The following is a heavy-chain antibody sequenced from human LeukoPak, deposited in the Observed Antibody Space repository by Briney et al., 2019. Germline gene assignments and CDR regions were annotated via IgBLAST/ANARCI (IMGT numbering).Heavy chain of an antibody. Sequence: GGSLRLSCAASGFTFSSYSMNWVRQAPGKGLEWVSSISSSSSYIYYADSMKARFTTSRDNAKNSLYLQMNSLRAEDTAVHYCARDEAAPGRADYWGQGTLVTVSS. CDR2: ISSSSSYI. D-gene: IGHD6-6*01. CDR3: ARDEAAPGRADY. CDR1: GFTFSSYS. J-gene: IGHJ4*02. V-gene: IGHV3-21*01.